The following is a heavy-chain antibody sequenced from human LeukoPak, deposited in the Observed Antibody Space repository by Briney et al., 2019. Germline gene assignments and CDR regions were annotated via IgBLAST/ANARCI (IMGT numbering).Heavy chain of an antibody. CDR1: GYTFTSYD. CDR2: MNPNSGNT. J-gene: IGHJ6*03. D-gene: IGHD3-22*01. CDR3: ARGGSVVVAAPLLYYYDSSTTYYYYYMDV. V-gene: IGHV1-8*01. Sequence: ASVKVSCKASGYTFTSYDINWVRQATGQGLEWMGWMNPNSGNTGYAQKFQGRVTITRNTSISTAYMELSSLRSEDTAVYYCARGGSVVVAAPLLYYYDSSTTYYYYYMDVWGKGPTVTVSS.